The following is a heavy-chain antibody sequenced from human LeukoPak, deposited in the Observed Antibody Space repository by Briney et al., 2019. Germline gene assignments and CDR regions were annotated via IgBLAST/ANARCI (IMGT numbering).Heavy chain of an antibody. D-gene: IGHD3-9*01. CDR1: GFTFSSYW. V-gene: IGHV3-74*01. CDR3: ARSGGVLRYFYWLFPPGY. Sequence: TGGSLTLSCAASGFTFSSYWMHWVRQAPGKGLVWVSRINSGGSSTSYADSVKGRFTISRDNTKNTLYLQMNSLRAEDTAVYYCARSGGVLRYFYWLFPPGYWGQGTLVTVSS. CDR2: INSGGSST. J-gene: IGHJ4*02.